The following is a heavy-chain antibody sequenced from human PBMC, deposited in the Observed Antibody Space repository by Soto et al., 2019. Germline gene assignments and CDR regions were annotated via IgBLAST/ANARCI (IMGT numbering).Heavy chain of an antibody. Sequence: SETLSLTCTVSGGSITSSRYYWAWIRQPPGKRLEWIGSIYYGGSTYYNASLKSRVTISVDTSKNQFSLKLSSVTAAYSAVYYCARHDVDTAMAYHYWGQGTLVTVSS. V-gene: IGHV4-39*01. CDR3: ARHDVDTAMAYHY. CDR2: IYYGGST. D-gene: IGHD5-18*01. J-gene: IGHJ4*02. CDR1: GGSITSSRYY.